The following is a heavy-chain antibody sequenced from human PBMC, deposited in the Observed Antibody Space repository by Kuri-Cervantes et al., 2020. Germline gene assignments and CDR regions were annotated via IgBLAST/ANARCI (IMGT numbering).Heavy chain of an antibody. CDR1: GFTFSGYG. V-gene: IGHV3-30*03. CDR2: ISYDGSNK. J-gene: IGHJ4*02. D-gene: IGHD4-23*01. Sequence: GGSLRLSCAASGFTFSGYGMHWVRQAPGKGLEWVAVISYDGSNKYYADSVKGRFTISRDNSKNTLYLQMNSLRAEDTAVYYCARDSDGGNSEYYFDYWGQGTLVTVSS. CDR3: ARDSDGGNSEYYFDY.